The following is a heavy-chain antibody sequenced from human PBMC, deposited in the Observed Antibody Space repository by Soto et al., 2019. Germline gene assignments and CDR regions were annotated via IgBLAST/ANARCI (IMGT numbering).Heavy chain of an antibody. CDR1: GFTVSSNY. D-gene: IGHD3-22*01. J-gene: IGHJ4*02. CDR3: ARGPYYYDSSGYYDY. Sequence: EVQLVETGGGLIQPGGSLRLSCAASGFTVSSNYMSWVRQAPGKGLEWVSVIYSGGSTYYADSVKGRFTISRDNSKNTLYLQMNSRRAEDTAVYYCARGPYYYDSSGYYDYWGQGTLVTVSS. CDR2: IYSGGST. V-gene: IGHV3-53*02.